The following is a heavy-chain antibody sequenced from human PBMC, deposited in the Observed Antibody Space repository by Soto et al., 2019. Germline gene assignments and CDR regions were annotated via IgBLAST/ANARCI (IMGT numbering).Heavy chain of an antibody. V-gene: IGHV3-9*01. CDR3: AKDLGYCSGGSCPISAFDI. CDR2: ISWNSGSI. CDR1: GFTFDDYA. D-gene: IGHD2-15*01. J-gene: IGHJ3*02. Sequence: DVQLVESGGGLVQPGRSLRLSCAASGFTFDDYAMHWVRQAPGKGLEWVSGISWNSGSIGYADSVKGRFTISRDNAKNSLYLQMNSLRAEDTALYYCAKDLGYCSGGSCPISAFDIWGQGTMVTVSS.